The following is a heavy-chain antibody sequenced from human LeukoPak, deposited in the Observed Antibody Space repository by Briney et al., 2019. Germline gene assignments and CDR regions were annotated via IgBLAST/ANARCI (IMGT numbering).Heavy chain of an antibody. CDR1: GGTFSSYA. CDR2: IIPIFGTA. Sequence: SVKVSCKASGGTFSSYAISWVRQAPGQGLEWMGGIIPIFGTANYAQKFQGRVTITADESTSTAYMELSSLRSGDTAVYYRARVNDILTGPIEGFDPWGQGTLVTVSS. J-gene: IGHJ5*02. CDR3: ARVNDILTGPIEGFDP. D-gene: IGHD3-9*01. V-gene: IGHV1-69*01.